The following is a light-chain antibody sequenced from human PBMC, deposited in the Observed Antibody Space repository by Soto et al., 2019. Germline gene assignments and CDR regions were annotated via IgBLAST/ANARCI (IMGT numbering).Light chain of an antibody. V-gene: IGLV2-23*02. CDR2: EVT. CDR3: CSYALSSTYV. J-gene: IGLJ1*01. CDR1: TSDVGKYNL. Sequence: QSALTQPASVSGSPGQSSTISCTGTTSDVGKYNLVSWYQHHPGKAPKLLIFEVTQRPSGVSNRFSGSKSGNTASLTITGLQAEDEADYYCCSYALSSTYVFGTGTKVTVL.